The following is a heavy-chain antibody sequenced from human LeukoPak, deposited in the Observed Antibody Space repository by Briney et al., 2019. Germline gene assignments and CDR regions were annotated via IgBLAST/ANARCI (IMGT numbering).Heavy chain of an antibody. V-gene: IGHV1-8*01. CDR3: ARDSDSSGWAYGVN. D-gene: IGHD6-19*01. CDR2: MNPNSGNT. CDR1: GYTFTSYG. Sequence: GASVKVSCKASGYTFTSYGISWVRQAPGQGLEWMGWMNPNSGNTGYAQKFQGRVTITRNTSISTAYMELSSLRSEDTAVYYCARDSDSSGWAYGVNWGQGTLVTVSS. J-gene: IGHJ4*02.